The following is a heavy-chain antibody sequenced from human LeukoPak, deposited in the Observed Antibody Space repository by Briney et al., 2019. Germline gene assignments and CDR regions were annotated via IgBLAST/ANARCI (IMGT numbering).Heavy chain of an antibody. CDR2: IYSGGST. Sequence: GGSLRLSCAASGFTVSSNYMSWVRQAPGKGQEWVSVIYSGGSTYYADSVKGRFTISRHNSKNTLYLQMNSLRAEDTAVYYCARAPMTTSSYGMDDWGQGTTVTVSS. V-gene: IGHV3-53*04. CDR1: GFTVSSNY. CDR3: ARAPMTTSSYGMDD. D-gene: IGHD2/OR15-2a*01. J-gene: IGHJ6*02.